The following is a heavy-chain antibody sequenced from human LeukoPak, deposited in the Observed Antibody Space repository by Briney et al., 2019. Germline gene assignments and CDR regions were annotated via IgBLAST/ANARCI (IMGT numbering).Heavy chain of an antibody. Sequence: AGSLRLSCAASGFTFSSYGMHWVRQAPGKGLEWVAVIWYDGSNKYYADSVKGGFTISRDNSKNTLYLQMNSLRAEDTAVYYCARELVIVPAAIGGMDVWGQGTTVTVSS. CDR2: IWYDGSNK. CDR1: GFTFSSYG. CDR3: ARELVIVPAAIGGMDV. V-gene: IGHV3-33*01. J-gene: IGHJ6*02. D-gene: IGHD2-2*01.